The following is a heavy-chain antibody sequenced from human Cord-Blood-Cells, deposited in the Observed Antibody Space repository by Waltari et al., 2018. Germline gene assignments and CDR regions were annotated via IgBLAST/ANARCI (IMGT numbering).Heavy chain of an antibody. V-gene: IGHV1-58*02. CDR3: AADMKTGLTVDDAFDI. Sequence: QMQLVQSGPEVTKPGNSVKVSCTASGFTFTSSATQLVRQARGQRLEWIGWIVVGSGNTNYEQKFQERVTITRDMSTSTAYMELSSLRSEDTAVYYCAADMKTGLTVDDAFDIWGQGTMVTVSS. CDR1: GFTFTSSA. J-gene: IGHJ3*02. D-gene: IGHD7-27*01. CDR2: IVVGSGNT.